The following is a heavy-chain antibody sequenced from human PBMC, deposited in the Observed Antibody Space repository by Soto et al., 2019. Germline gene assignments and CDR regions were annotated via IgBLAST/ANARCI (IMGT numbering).Heavy chain of an antibody. CDR3: ARRYCSSTSCLIDY. Sequence: PGGSLRLSCAASGFAFSTYEVNWIRQAPGKGLEWVSYISSSGSTMYYADSVQGRFTISRDNAKNSLYLQMNSLRAEDTAVYYCARRYCSSTSCLIDYWGQGXLVTVSS. V-gene: IGHV3-48*03. D-gene: IGHD2-2*01. J-gene: IGHJ4*02. CDR2: ISSSGSTM. CDR1: GFAFSTYE.